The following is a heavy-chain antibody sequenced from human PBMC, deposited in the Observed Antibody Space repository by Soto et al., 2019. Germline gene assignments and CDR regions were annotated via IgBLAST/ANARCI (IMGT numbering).Heavy chain of an antibody. CDR2: ISAYNGNT. J-gene: IGHJ4*02. CDR1: GYTFTSYG. D-gene: IGHD2-2*01. CDR3: ARDHSYYCSSTSGYYFDY. Sequence: QVQLVQSGAEVKKPGASVKVSCKASGYTFTSYGLSWVRQAPGQGLEWMGWISAYNGNTNYAQKLQGRVTMTTDTSTSTAYMELRSLRADDTAVYYCARDHSYYCSSTSGYYFDYWGQGTLVTVSS. V-gene: IGHV1-18*01.